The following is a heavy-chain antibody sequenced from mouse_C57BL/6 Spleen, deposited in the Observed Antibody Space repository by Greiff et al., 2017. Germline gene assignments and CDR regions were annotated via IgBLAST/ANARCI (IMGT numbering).Heavy chain of an antibody. CDR1: GYSITSGYY. V-gene: IGHV3-6*01. Sequence: EVQLQQSGPGLVKPSQSLSLTCSVTGYSITSGYYWNWIRQFPGNKLEWMGYISYDGSNNYNPSLKNRISITRDTSKNQFFLKLNSVTTEDTATYYCAREGYLSAMDYWGQGTSVTVSS. J-gene: IGHJ4*01. D-gene: IGHD2-3*01. CDR3: AREGYLSAMDY. CDR2: ISYDGSN.